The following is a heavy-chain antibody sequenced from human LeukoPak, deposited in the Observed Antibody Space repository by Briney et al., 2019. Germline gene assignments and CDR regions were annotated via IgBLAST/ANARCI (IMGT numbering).Heavy chain of an antibody. Sequence: GASVKVSCKASLYTFTGYYMHWVRQAPGQGLEWMGWINPNSGGTNYAQKFQGRVTMTRDTSISTAYMKLSRLRSDDTAVYYCAREACSGGSCYFDYGGQGTLVIVSA. CDR2: INPNSGGT. D-gene: IGHD2-15*01. V-gene: IGHV1-2*02. CDR3: AREACSGGSCYFDY. J-gene: IGHJ4*02. CDR1: LYTFTGYY.